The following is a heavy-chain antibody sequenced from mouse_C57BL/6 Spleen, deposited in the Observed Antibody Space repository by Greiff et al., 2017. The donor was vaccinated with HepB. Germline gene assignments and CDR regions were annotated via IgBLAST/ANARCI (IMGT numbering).Heavy chain of an antibody. V-gene: IGHV1-55*01. CDR3: ARGGIYGSSPLDV. Sequence: QVQLKQPGAELVKPGASVKMSCKASGYTFTSYWITWVKQRPGQGLEWIGDIYPGSGSTNYNEKFKSKATLTVDTSSSTAYMQLSSLTSEDSAVYYCARGGIYGSSPLDVWGTGTTVTVSS. CDR1: GYTFTSYW. D-gene: IGHD1-1*01. CDR2: IYPGSGST. J-gene: IGHJ1*03.